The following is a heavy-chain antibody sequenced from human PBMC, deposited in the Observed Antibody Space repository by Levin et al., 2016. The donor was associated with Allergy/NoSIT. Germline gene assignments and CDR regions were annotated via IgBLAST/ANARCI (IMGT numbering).Heavy chain of an antibody. CDR3: ARSTAYYYYGMDV. D-gene: IGHD4-11*01. CDR2: IIPIFGTA. Sequence: WVRQAPGQGLEWMGGIIPIFGTANYAQKFQGRVTITADKSTSTAYMELSSLRSEDTAVYYCARSTAYYYYGMDVWGQGTTVTVSS. V-gene: IGHV1-69*06. J-gene: IGHJ6*02.